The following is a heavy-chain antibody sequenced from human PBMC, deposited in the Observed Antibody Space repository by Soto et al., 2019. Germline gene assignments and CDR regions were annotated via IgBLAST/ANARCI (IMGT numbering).Heavy chain of an antibody. CDR2: IYYSGNT. J-gene: IGHJ4*02. D-gene: IGHD6-13*01. CDR1: GGSISSSSYY. V-gene: IGHV4-39*01. CDR3: ARLKAATVLDY. Sequence: PSETLSLTCTVSGGSISSSSYYWGWIRQPPGKGLEWIGNIYYSGNTYNNPSLKSRVTISVDTSQNQFSLTLSSVTAADTAVYYCARLKAATVLDYWGQGALVTVSS.